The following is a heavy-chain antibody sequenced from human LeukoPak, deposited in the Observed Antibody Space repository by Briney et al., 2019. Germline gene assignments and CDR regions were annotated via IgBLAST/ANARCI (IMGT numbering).Heavy chain of an antibody. J-gene: IGHJ4*02. V-gene: IGHV1-2*02. D-gene: IGHD3-10*01. CDR1: GYTFTSYG. CDR2: INPNNGGT. CDR3: ARDSGEVPDY. Sequence: WASVKVSCEASGYTFTSYGISWVRQAPGQGLEWMGWINPNNGGTKYAQNFQGRVTMTRDTSISTAYMELDRLRFDDTAVYYCARDSGEVPDYWGQGTLVTVSS.